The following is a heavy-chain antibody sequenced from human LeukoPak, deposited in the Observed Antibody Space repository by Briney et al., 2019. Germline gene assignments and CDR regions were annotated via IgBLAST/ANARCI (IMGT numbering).Heavy chain of an antibody. CDR2: INIDGSNT. CDR1: GFPFSSYW. D-gene: IGHD3-22*01. V-gene: IGHV3-74*01. J-gene: IGHJ6*04. Sequence: QSGGSLRLSCAASGFPFSSYWMHWVRQAPGKGLVWVSRINIDGSNTNYADSVKGRFTISRDNAKNTLYLQMDSLRAEDTAVYYCARAPLYYDSSVLDRDVWGKGTTVTVSS. CDR3: ARAPLYYDSSVLDRDV.